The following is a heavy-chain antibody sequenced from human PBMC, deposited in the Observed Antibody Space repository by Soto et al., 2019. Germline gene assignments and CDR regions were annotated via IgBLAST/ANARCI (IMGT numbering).Heavy chain of an antibody. V-gene: IGHV3-23*01. J-gene: IGHJ5*02. CDR2: ISGSGGST. CDR1: GFTFSSYA. CDR3: AKSRVRGYSYGYGSEFDP. Sequence: GGSLRLSCAASGFTFSSYAMSWVRQAPGKGLEWVSAISGSGGSTYYADSVKGRFTISRDNSKNTLYLQMNSLRAEDTAVYYCAKSRVRGYSYGYGSEFDPWGQGTLVTVSS. D-gene: IGHD5-18*01.